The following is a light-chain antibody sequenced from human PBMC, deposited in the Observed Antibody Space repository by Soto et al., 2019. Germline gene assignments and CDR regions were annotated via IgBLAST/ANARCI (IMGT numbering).Light chain of an antibody. CDR1: QSINNW. Sequence: DIQMTQSPSTLSASVGDRVTITCRASQSINNWVAWYQQKPGKAPKFLISDASTLESGVPSRFSGSGSGTEFTLAIGGLQPDDFATYYCQRYNAFSQTFGQGTKVDIK. J-gene: IGKJ1*01. V-gene: IGKV1-5*01. CDR2: DAS. CDR3: QRYNAFSQT.